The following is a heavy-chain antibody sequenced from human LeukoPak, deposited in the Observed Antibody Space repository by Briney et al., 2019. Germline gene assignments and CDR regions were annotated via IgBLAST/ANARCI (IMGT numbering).Heavy chain of an antibody. J-gene: IGHJ4*02. Sequence: GGSLRLSCAASGFTFSSYGMHWVRQAPGKGLEWVAVISYDGSNKYYADSVKGRFTISRDNSKNTLYLQMNSLRAEDTAVYYCAKWSDTAMVRVVDYWGQGTLVTVSS. CDR3: AKWSDTAMVRVVDY. CDR2: ISYDGSNK. V-gene: IGHV3-30*18. CDR1: GFTFSSYG. D-gene: IGHD5-18*01.